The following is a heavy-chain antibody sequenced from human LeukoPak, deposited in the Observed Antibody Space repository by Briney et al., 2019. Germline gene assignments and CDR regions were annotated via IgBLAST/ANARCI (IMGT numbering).Heavy chain of an antibody. CDR3: ARGIGYSSSWTYNWFDP. Sequence: ASVKVSCKASGYTFTSYDINWVRQATGQGLEWMGWMNPNSGNTGYAQKFQGRVTMTRNTSISTAYMELSRLRSDDTAVYYCARGIGYSSSWTYNWFDPWGQGTLVTVSS. CDR2: MNPNSGNT. V-gene: IGHV1-8*01. CDR1: GYTFTSYD. J-gene: IGHJ5*02. D-gene: IGHD6-13*01.